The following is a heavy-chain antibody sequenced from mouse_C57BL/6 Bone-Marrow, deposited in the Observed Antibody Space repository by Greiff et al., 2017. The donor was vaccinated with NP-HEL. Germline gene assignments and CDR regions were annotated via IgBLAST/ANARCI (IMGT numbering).Heavy chain of an antibody. J-gene: IGHJ3*01. CDR3: ARDGGAGDGYYVFAY. Sequence: EVKLVESGGGLVKPGGSLKLSCAASGFTFSSYAMSWVRQTPEKRLEWVATISDGGSYTYYPDNVKGRFTISRDNAKNNLYLQMSHLKSEDTAMYYCARDGGAGDGYYVFAYWGQGTLVTVSA. V-gene: IGHV5-4*01. CDR2: ISDGGSYT. CDR1: GFTFSSYA. D-gene: IGHD2-3*01.